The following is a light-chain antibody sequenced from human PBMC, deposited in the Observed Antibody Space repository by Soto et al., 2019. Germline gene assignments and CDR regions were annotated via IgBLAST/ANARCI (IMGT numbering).Light chain of an antibody. J-gene: IGLJ2*01. CDR3: GSFTSSSTLL. CDR2: DVT. V-gene: IGLV2-14*01. Sequence: QSALTQPASVSGSPGQSITISCTGTSNDVGGYSYVSWYQQHPGKAPKLMIFDVTNRPSGVSNRFSGSKSGTTASLTISGLQAEDEADYYCGSFTSSSTLLFGGGTQLTVL. CDR1: SNDVGGYSY.